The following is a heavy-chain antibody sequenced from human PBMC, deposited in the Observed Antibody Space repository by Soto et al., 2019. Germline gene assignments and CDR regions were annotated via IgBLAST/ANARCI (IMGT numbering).Heavy chain of an antibody. D-gene: IGHD2-2*02. CDR3: ARDGLDIGVVPAAINWFDP. CDR1: GYTFTSYG. V-gene: IGHV1-18*01. J-gene: IGHJ5*02. CDR2: ISAYNGNT. Sequence: ASVKVSCKASGYTFTSYGISWVRQAPGQGFEWMGWISAYNGNTNYAQKLQGRVTMTTDTSTSTAYMELRSLRSDDTAVYYCARDGLDIGVVPAAINWFDPWGQGTLLTVS.